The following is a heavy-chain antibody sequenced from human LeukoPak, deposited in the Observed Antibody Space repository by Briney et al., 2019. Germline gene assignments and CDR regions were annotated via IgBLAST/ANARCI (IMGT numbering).Heavy chain of an antibody. D-gene: IGHD4-17*01. CDR3: ARDQGDDGDYVVDY. V-gene: IGHV3-48*01. J-gene: IGHJ4*02. Sequence: GGSLRLSCAASGFTFSSYNMNWVRQAPGKGLEWVSYISGYSSTIYYADSVKGRFTISRDNAKNSLYLQMNSLRAEDTAVYYCARDQGDDGDYVVDYWGQGTLVTVSS. CDR2: ISGYSSTI. CDR1: GFTFSSYN.